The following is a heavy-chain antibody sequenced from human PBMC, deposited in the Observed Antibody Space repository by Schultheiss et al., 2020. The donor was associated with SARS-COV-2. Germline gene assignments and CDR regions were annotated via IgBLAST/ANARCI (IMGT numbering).Heavy chain of an antibody. CDR1: GFTFSNYG. V-gene: IGHV3-15*01. J-gene: IGHJ4*02. D-gene: IGHD2/OR15-2a*01. CDR2: IKGKVDGETT. Sequence: GESLKISCAGSGFTFSNYGMDWVRQAPGKGLEWVGRIKGKVDGETTEYAAPVKGRFTISRDDSKNTLYLQINSLKTEDTAVYYCTSANEYNLWGQGTLVTVSS. CDR3: TSANEYNL.